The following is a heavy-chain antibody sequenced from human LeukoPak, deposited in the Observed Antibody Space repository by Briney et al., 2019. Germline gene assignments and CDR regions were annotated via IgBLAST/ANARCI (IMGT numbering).Heavy chain of an antibody. J-gene: IGHJ4*02. CDR3: AKDVIFGVASYYFDY. Sequence: GGSLRLSRAASGFTFSSYAMSWVRQAPGKGLEWVSAISGSGGSTYYADSVKGRFTISRDNSKNTLYLQMNSLRAEDTAVYYCAKDVIFGVASYYFDYWGQGTLVTVSS. CDR2: ISGSGGST. D-gene: IGHD3-3*01. V-gene: IGHV3-23*01. CDR1: GFTFSSYA.